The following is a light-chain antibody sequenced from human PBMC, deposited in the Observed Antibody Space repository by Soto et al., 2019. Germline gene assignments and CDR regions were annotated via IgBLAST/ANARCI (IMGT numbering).Light chain of an antibody. Sequence: DIQMTQSPSSLSASVGDRVTISCQASQDVGKNLNWYQQSPGKAPKILIYEASNLATGVPSRFSASGAGTHFTFSIRSLQPEDIGTYYCQQYDNLPQLTFGAGTKVEI. V-gene: IGKV1-33*01. CDR2: EAS. J-gene: IGKJ4*01. CDR1: QDVGKN. CDR3: QQYDNLPQLT.